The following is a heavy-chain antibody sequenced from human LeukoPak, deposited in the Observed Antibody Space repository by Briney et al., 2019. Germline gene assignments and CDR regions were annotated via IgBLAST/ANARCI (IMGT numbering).Heavy chain of an antibody. J-gene: IGHJ4*02. CDR3: ARLSKDIVVLPAADKQGDYFDY. V-gene: IGHV4-34*01. CDR1: GGSFSGYY. CDR2: INHSGST. D-gene: IGHD2-2*01. Sequence: PSETLSLTCAVYGGSFSGYYWSWIRQPPGKGLEWIGEINHSGSTNYNPSLKSRVTISVDTSKNQFTLKLSSVTAADTAVYYCARLSKDIVVLPAADKQGDYFDYWGQGTLVTVSS.